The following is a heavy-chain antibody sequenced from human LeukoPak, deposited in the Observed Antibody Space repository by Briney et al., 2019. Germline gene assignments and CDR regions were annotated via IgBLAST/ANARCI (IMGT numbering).Heavy chain of an antibody. V-gene: IGHV4-59*12. CDR1: GGSISNYY. Sequence: SETLSLTCTVSGGSISNYYWSWIRQPPGKGLEWIGYIYYSGSTNYNPSLKSRVTISVDTSKNQFSLKLSSVTAADTAVYYCARDGDSSGYYYNWFDPWGQGTLVTVSS. CDR2: IYYSGST. D-gene: IGHD3-22*01. CDR3: ARDGDSSGYYYNWFDP. J-gene: IGHJ5*02.